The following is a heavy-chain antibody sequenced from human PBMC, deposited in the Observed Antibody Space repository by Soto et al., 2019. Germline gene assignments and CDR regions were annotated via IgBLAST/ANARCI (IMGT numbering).Heavy chain of an antibody. Sequence: PSATLSLTCAVYGGSFSGYYWSWIRQPPGKGLEWIGEINHSGSTNYNPSLKSRVTISVDTSKNQFSLKLSSVTAADTAVYYCARISGYFDGQVNFDYWGQGTLVTSPQ. CDR3: ARISGYFDGQVNFDY. J-gene: IGHJ4*02. V-gene: IGHV4-34*01. D-gene: IGHD3-9*01. CDR2: INHSGST. CDR1: GGSFSGYY.